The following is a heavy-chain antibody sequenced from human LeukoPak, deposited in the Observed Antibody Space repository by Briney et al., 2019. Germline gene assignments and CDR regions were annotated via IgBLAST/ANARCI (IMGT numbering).Heavy chain of an antibody. V-gene: IGHV1-8*02. CDR1: GLSLTHDG. Sequence: ASVKVSCKASGLSLTHDGISWVRQATGQGLEWMGWMNPNSGNTGYAQKFQGRVTMTRNTSISTAYMELSSLRSEDTAVYYCARGRRSITMVRTGMDVWGQGTTVTVSS. J-gene: IGHJ6*02. CDR2: MNPNSGNT. CDR3: ARGRRSITMVRTGMDV. D-gene: IGHD3-10*01.